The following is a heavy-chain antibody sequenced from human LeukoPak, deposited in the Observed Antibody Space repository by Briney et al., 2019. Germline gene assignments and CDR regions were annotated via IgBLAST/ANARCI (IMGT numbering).Heavy chain of an antibody. CDR3: AKKAGYNQAPLYYFDY. CDR2: ISGSSGST. Sequence: GGSLRLSCAASGFTFSSYAMSWVRQAPGKGLEWVSAISGSSGSTYYADSVKGRFIISRDNSKNTLYLQMNSLRAEDTAVYYCAKKAGYNQAPLYYFDYWGQGTLVTVSS. CDR1: GFTFSSYA. V-gene: IGHV3-23*01. J-gene: IGHJ4*02. D-gene: IGHD5-24*01.